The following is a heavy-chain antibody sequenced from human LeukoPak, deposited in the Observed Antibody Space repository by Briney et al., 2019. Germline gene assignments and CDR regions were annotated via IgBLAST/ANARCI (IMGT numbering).Heavy chain of an antibody. V-gene: IGHV1-18*01. J-gene: IGHJ6*03. CDR1: GYTFSSYG. CDR2: ISAYNGHT. D-gene: IGHD3-3*01. Sequence: ASVKVSCKASGYTFSSYGISWVRQAPGQGLEWMGWISAYNGHTNYAQKLQGRVTMTTDTSTSTAYMVLRSLTSDDTAVYYCARLWPTDYDFWSGYISYYYYYMDVWGKGTTVTVSS. CDR3: ARLWPTDYDFWSGYISYYYYYMDV.